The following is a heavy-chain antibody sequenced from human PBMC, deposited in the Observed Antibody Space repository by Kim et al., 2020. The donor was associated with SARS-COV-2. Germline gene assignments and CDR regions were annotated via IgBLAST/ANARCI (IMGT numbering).Heavy chain of an antibody. CDR1: GFTFTSSA. V-gene: IGHV1-58*02. CDR2: IVVGSCNT. J-gene: IGHJ3*02. D-gene: IGHD3-3*01. Sequence: SVKVSCKASGFTFTSSAMQWVRQARGQRLEWIGWIVVGSCNTNYAQKFQERVTITRDMSTSTAYMELSSLRSEDTAVYYCAADGAYYDFWSGYYTSAFDIWGQGTMVTVSS. CDR3: AADGAYYDFWSGYYTSAFDI.